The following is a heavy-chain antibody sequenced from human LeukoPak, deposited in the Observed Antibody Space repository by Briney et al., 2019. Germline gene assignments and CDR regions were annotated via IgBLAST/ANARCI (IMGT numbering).Heavy chain of an antibody. V-gene: IGHV4-59*01. CDR1: GASINSSY. CDR2: ISYSGST. Sequence: PSETLSLTCTVSGASINSSYWSWIRQPPGKGLEWIGYISYSGSTNSNPSLRSRVTMSVDTSKNQISLKLSSMTAADTAVYYCARGRSGGVVTLDYWGQGTLVTVSS. CDR3: ARGRSGGVVTLDY. D-gene: IGHD2-21*02. J-gene: IGHJ4*02.